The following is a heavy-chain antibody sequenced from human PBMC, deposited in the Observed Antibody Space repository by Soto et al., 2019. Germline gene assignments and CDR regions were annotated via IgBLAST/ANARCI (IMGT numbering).Heavy chain of an antibody. V-gene: IGHV4-39*01. CDR3: ARLIVVVPAAGWFAP. D-gene: IGHD2-2*01. J-gene: IGHJ5*02. CDR1: GGSISSSSYY. CDR2: IYYSGNT. Sequence: QLQLQESGPGLVKPSETLSLPCTVSGGSISSSSYYWGWIRQHPGKVLEWIGSIYYSGNTYYNLSVKSRVTITVDTSKNQFSLKLGSVAAADTAVYYCARLIVVVPAAGWFAPWGQGTLVTVSS.